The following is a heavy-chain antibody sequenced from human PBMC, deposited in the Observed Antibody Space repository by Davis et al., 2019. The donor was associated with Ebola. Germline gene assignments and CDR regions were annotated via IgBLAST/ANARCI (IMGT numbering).Heavy chain of an antibody. D-gene: IGHD3-22*01. CDR1: GFAFASYS. CDR2: LWSGGLNK. J-gene: IGHJ4*02. CDR3: AKGVVITTGIFDY. V-gene: IGHV3-23*03. Sequence: GGSLRLSCAASGFAFASYSMNWVRQAPGKGPEWVSGLWSGGLNKYYADSVKGRFTVSRDNSRNTLYLQLNSLRAEDTAVYYCAKGVVITTGIFDYWGQGTPVTVSS.